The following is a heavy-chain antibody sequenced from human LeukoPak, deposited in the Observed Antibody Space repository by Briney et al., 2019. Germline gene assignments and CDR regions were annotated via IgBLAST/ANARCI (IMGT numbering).Heavy chain of an antibody. CDR1: GFTFSDYY. V-gene: IGHV3-11*01. CDR3: ASQEWSDGSYFDY. J-gene: IGHJ4*02. D-gene: IGHD3-3*01. CDR2: ISSSGSTI. Sequence: PGGSLRLSCAASGFTFSDYYMSWIRQAPGKGLEGVSYISSSGSTIYYADSVKGRFTISRDNAKNSLYLQMNSLRAEDTAVYYCASQEWSDGSYFDYWGQGTLVTVSS.